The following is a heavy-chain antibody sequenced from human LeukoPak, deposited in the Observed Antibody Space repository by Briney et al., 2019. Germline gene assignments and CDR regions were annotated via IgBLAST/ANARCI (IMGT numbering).Heavy chain of an antibody. J-gene: IGHJ4*02. CDR3: ARDLNSGYDVFASGY. CDR1: GYTFTSYG. CDR2: ISAYNGNT. Sequence: ASVKVSCKAFGYTFTSYGISWVRQAPGQGLEWMGWISAYNGNTNYAQKLQGRVTMTTDTSTSTAYMELRSLRSDDTAVYYCARDLNSGYDVFASGYWGQGTLVTVSS. V-gene: IGHV1-18*01. D-gene: IGHD5-12*01.